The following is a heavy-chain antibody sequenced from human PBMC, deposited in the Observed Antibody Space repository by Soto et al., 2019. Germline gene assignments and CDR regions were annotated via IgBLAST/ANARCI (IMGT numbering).Heavy chain of an antibody. CDR3: ARCIAAAGPIDY. CDR1: GGSIRSSNW. J-gene: IGHJ4*02. V-gene: IGHV4-4*02. CDR2: IYHSGST. D-gene: IGHD6-13*01. Sequence: QVQLQESGPGLVKPSGSLSLTCAVSGGSIRSSNWWSWVRQPPGKGLEWIGEIYHSGSTNYNPSLKSRVTISVDRSKNRFSLKLNSLTAADTAVYYCARCIAAAGPIDYWGQGTLVTVSS.